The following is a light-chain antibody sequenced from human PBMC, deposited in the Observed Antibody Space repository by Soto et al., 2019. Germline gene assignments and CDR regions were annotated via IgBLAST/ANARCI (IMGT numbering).Light chain of an antibody. J-gene: IGLJ1*01. CDR2: DVS. V-gene: IGLV2-14*01. CDR3: HSYTTSSTYV. CDR1: SSDVGGYNY. Sequence: SALTQPASVSGSPVQSITISCTGTSSDVGGYNYVSWYQQHPGKAPKLMIYDVSNRPSGVSNRFSGSKSGNTASLTISGLQSEDEADYYCHSYTTSSTYVFGTGTKVTVL.